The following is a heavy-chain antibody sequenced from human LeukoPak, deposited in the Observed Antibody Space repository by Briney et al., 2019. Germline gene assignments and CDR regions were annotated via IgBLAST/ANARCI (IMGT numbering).Heavy chain of an antibody. CDR1: GFTFSSYE. J-gene: IGHJ4*02. Sequence: GGSLRLSCAASGFTFSSYEMNWVRQAPGKGLEWVSYISSSGSTTYYADSVKVRFTISRDNAKNSLYLQMNSLRGEDTALYYCARGGAVAGLYWGQGTLVTVSS. CDR3: ARGGAVAGLY. V-gene: IGHV3-48*03. CDR2: ISSSGSTT. D-gene: IGHD6-19*01.